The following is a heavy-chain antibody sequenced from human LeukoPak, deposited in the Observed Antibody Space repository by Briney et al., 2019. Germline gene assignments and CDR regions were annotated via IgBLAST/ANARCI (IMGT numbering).Heavy chain of an antibody. Sequence: PSETLSLTCTVSDGSISSYYWSWIRQPPGKGLEWIGYIYNSGSTNYNPSLRSRVTISLDMSMNQFSLQLTSVTAADAAMYFCARSCCDGAGKYIWYGIDVGGEGTTLTVSS. V-gene: IGHV4-59*08. CDR2: IYNSGST. CDR3: ARSCCDGAGKYIWYGIDV. CDR1: DGSISSYY. J-gene: IGHJ6*01. D-gene: IGHD2-21*01.